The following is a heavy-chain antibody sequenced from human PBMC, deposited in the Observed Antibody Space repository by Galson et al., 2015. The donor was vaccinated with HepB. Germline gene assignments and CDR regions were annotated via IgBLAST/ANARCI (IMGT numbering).Heavy chain of an antibody. V-gene: IGHV3-11*01. J-gene: IGHJ3*02. CDR2: ISSSGSTI. CDR3: ARAPKQQLDAFDI. D-gene: IGHD6-13*01. Sequence: SLRLSCAASGFTSSDYCMSWIRQAPGKGLEWVSYISSSGSTIYYADSVKGRFTISRDNAKNSLYLQMNSLRAEDTAVYYYARAPKQQLDAFDIWGQGTMVTVSS. CDR1: GFTSSDYC.